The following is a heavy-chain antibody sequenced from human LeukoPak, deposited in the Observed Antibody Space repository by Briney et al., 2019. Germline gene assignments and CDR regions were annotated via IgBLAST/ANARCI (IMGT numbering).Heavy chain of an antibody. J-gene: IGHJ6*02. CDR1: GFTFSDYI. D-gene: IGHD3-10*01. CDR3: ARDLDYYGSGSSIHWYYGMDV. CDR2: ISGNGGNT. Sequence: GGSLRLSCAASGFTFSDYIMHWVRQAPGKGLECVSVISGNGGNTYYANSVEGRFTISRDNSKNTLYLQMGSLRVEDMAVYYCARDLDYYGSGSSIHWYYGMDVWGQGSTVTVSS. V-gene: IGHV3-64*01.